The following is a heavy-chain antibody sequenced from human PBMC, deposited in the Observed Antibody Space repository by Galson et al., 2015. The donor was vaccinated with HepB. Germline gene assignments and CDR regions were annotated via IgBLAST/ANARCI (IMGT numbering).Heavy chain of an antibody. Sequence: SVKVSCKASGYTFTSYDMHWVRQAPGQRLEWMGWINAGNGYTKYSQKFQGRVTITRDTSASTAYMELSSLRSEDTAVYYCTRVLIVASINGPYYYGMDVWGQGTTVTVSS. V-gene: IGHV1-3*01. J-gene: IGHJ6*02. CDR2: INAGNGYT. CDR1: GYTFTSYD. CDR3: TRVLIVASINGPYYYGMDV. D-gene: IGHD5-12*01.